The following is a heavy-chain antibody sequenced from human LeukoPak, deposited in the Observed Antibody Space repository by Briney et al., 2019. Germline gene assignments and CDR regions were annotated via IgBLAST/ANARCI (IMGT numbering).Heavy chain of an antibody. CDR2: FSGSGGST. CDR3: AKSSPPPINY. Sequence: PGGSLRLSCAASGFTFSSYGMHWVRQAPGKGLEWVSAFSGSGGSTYYADSVKGRFTISRDNSKNTVYLQMSSLRAEDTAVYYCAKSSPPPINYWGQGTLVTVSS. J-gene: IGHJ4*02. CDR1: GFTFSSYG. D-gene: IGHD1-14*01. V-gene: IGHV3-23*01.